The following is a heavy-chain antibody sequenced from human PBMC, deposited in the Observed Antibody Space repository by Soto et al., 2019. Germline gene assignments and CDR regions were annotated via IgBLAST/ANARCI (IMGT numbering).Heavy chain of an antibody. V-gene: IGHV5-51*01. Sequence: PXESLKISCKGSGYSFTSYWIAWVGQMPGKGLEWMGIIYPDDSDTRYSPSFQGQVTISADKSISTAFLQWSSLKASDTAMYYCARHSSGFAAFDIWGQGTMVTVSS. CDR3: ARHSSGFAAFDI. CDR1: GYSFTSYW. J-gene: IGHJ3*02. D-gene: IGHD3-22*01. CDR2: IYPDDSDT.